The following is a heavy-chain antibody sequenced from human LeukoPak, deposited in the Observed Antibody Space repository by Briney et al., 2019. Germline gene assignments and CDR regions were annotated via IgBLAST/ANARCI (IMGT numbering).Heavy chain of an antibody. V-gene: IGHV4-39*01. J-gene: IGHJ2*01. CDR2: IYYSVRT. D-gene: IGHD4-23*01. CDR3: ASHDYGGNNWYFDL. Sequence: SETLSLTCAVSGGSISSSSYYWGWIRQPPGEGLEWIGCIYYSVRTECNVSLKSRVTISVDTSKNQFSLNLSSVTAADTAVYYCASHDYGGNNWYFDLWGRGALVTVSS. CDR1: GGSISSSSYY.